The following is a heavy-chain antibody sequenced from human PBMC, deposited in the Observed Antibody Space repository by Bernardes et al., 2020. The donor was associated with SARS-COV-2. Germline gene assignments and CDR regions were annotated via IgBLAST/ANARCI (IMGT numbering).Heavy chain of an antibody. CDR1: GYTFSNYG. CDR2: IGTDNGDT. D-gene: IGHD2-15*01. CDR3: AREDLRIYGMDV. V-gene: IGHV1-18*01. J-gene: IGHJ6*02. Sequence: ASVKVSCKASGYTFSNYGISWVRQAPGQGLEWMGWIGTDNGDTNYAQKFQGRVTMTTDTSTSTAYMELRSLKSDDTAMYYCAREDLRIYGMDVWGQGTTVTVSS.